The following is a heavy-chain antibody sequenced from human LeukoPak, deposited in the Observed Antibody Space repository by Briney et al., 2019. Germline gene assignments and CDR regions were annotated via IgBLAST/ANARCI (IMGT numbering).Heavy chain of an antibody. V-gene: IGHV3-21*01. D-gene: IGHD6-6*01. CDR3: ARVLEYSSPPDY. CDR2: ISSSSSYI. CDR1: GFTFSSYS. J-gene: IGHJ4*02. Sequence: GGSLRLSCAPSGFTFSSYSMNWVRQAPGKGLEWVSSISSSSSYIYYADSVKGRFTISRDNAKNSLYLQMNSLRAEDTAVYYCARVLEYSSPPDYWGQGTLVTVPS.